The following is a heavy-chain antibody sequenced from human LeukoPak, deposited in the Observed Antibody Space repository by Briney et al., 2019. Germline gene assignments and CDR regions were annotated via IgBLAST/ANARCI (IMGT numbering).Heavy chain of an antibody. CDR1: GYTFTSYG. CDR3: ARVVTVTTKNYRWFDP. D-gene: IGHD4-17*01. Sequence: ASVKVSCKASGYTFTSYGISWVRQAPGQGLEWMGWISAYNGNTNYAQKLQGRVTMTTDTSTSTAYMELRSLRSDDTAGYYCARVVTVTTKNYRWFDPWGQGTLVTVSS. CDR2: ISAYNGNT. V-gene: IGHV1-18*01. J-gene: IGHJ5*02.